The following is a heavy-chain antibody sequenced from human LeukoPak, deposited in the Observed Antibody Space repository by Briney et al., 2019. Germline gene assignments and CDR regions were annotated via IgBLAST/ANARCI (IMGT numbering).Heavy chain of an antibody. J-gene: IGHJ3*02. Sequence: GGSLRLSWAASGFTFSSYRMNWVCQAPGKGLEWVSSISSSSSYIYYADSVKGRFTISRSNAKNLLYLQMNSLRAEDTAVYYCARDSVLELRRAFDIWGQGTMVTVSS. V-gene: IGHV3-21*01. CDR1: GFTFSSYR. CDR3: ARDSVLELRRAFDI. D-gene: IGHD1-7*01. CDR2: ISSSSSYI.